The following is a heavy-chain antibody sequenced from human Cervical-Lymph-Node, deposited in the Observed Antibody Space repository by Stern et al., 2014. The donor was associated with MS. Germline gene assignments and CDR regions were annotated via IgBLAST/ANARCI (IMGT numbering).Heavy chain of an antibody. V-gene: IGHV3-21*01. D-gene: IGHD3-22*01. CDR3: ARDDHYYDSSGYV. Sequence: EMQLVESGGGLVKPGGSLRLSCAASGFTFSSYSMNWVRQAPGKGLEWVSSISSSSSYIYYADSVKGRCTISRDNAKNSLYLQMNSLRAEDTAVYYCARDDHYYDSSGYVWGQGTLVTVSS. CDR1: GFTFSSYS. CDR2: ISSSSSYI. J-gene: IGHJ4*02.